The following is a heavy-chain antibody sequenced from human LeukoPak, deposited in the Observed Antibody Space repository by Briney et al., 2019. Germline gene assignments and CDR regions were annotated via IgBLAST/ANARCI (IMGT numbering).Heavy chain of an antibody. CDR1: GFTFSSYW. CDR3: AEWGSGFDY. J-gene: IGHJ4*02. CDR2: ISGSGGST. D-gene: IGHD3-10*01. V-gene: IGHV3-23*01. Sequence: GGSLRLSCAASGFTFSSYWMHWVRQAPGKGLEWVSAISGSGGSTYYADSVKGRFTISRDNSKNTLYLQMNSLRAEDTAVYYCAEWGSGFDYWGQGTLVTVSS.